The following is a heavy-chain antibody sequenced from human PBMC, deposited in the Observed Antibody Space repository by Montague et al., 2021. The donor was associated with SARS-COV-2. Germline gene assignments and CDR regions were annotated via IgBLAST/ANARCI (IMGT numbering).Heavy chain of an antibody. CDR1: GGSISSSSYY. CDR3: VEIVGATDY. D-gene: IGHD1-26*01. Sequence: SETLSLTCTVSGGSISSSSYYRGWIRQPPGKGLEWIGSIYYSGSTYYNPSLKSRVTISVGTSKNQFSLKLSSVTAADTAVYYCVEIVGATDYWGQGTLVTVSS. J-gene: IGHJ4*02. V-gene: IGHV4-39*01. CDR2: IYYSGST.